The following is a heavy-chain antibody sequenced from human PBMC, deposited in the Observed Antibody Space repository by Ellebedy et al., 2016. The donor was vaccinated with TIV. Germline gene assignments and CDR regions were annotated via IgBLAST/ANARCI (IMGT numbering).Heavy chain of an antibody. D-gene: IGHD2-15*01. Sequence: SGPTLVKPTQTLTLTCIFSGFSLSTSGMRVSWIRQPPGKALEWLARIDWDDDKFYSTSLKTRLTISKDTSKNQVVLTMTNMDPVDTATYYCAREGYCSGGSCFDYWGQGTLVTVSS. V-gene: IGHV2-70*04. J-gene: IGHJ4*02. CDR3: AREGYCSGGSCFDY. CDR2: IDWDDDK. CDR1: GFSLSTSGMR.